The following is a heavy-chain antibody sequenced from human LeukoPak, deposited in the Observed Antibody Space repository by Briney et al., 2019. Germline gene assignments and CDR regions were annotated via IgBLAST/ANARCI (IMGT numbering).Heavy chain of an antibody. J-gene: IGHJ4*02. CDR2: ISSSSSYI. V-gene: IGHV3-21*06. CDR3: ARGLGAYCSGGSCTFDN. D-gene: IGHD2-15*01. Sequence: GGSLRLSCSASEFTFSIYSMNWVRQSPGEGLEWVSSISSSSSYIYYTDSVKGRFSISRDNAKNRLYLQMNSLRAEDTAVYYCARGLGAYCSGGSCTFDNWGQGTLVTVSS. CDR1: EFTFSIYS.